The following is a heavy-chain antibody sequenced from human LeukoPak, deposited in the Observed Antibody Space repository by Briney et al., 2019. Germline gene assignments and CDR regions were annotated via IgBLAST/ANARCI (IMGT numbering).Heavy chain of an antibody. D-gene: IGHD2-2*01. V-gene: IGHV4-59*08. CDR2: IYYSGST. Sequence: PSETLSLTCPVSGGSISSYYWSWIRQPPGKGLEWIGYIYYSGSTTYNPSLKSRVTTSVDTSKNQFSPKLSSVTASDTAVYYCASLLGDIVVVPAAMYSSSSYYFDYWGQGTLVTVSS. J-gene: IGHJ4*02. CDR3: ASLLGDIVVVPAAMYSSSSYYFDY. CDR1: GGSISSYY.